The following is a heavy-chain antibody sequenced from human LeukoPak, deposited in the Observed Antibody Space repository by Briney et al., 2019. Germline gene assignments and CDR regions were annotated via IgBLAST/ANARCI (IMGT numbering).Heavy chain of an antibody. Sequence: GGSLRLSCAASGFTFSSYSMNWVRQAPGKGLELVSSISSSSSYIYYADSVKGRFTISRDNAKNSLYLQMNSLRAEDTAVYYCAREHDFWASHFDYWGQGTLVTVSS. CDR2: ISSSSSYI. J-gene: IGHJ4*01. CDR1: GFTFSSYS. D-gene: IGHD3-3*01. CDR3: AREHDFWASHFDY. V-gene: IGHV3-21*01.